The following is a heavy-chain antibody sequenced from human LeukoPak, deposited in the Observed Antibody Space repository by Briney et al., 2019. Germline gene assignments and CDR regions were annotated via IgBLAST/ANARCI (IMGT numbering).Heavy chain of an antibody. D-gene: IGHD3-16*01. Sequence: PGGSLRLSCAASGFTFSSYAMHWVRQAPGKGLEWVAVISYDGSNKYYADSVKGRFTISRDNSKNTLYLQMNSLRAEDTAVYYCARDQGGPTSCWGQGTLVTVSS. V-gene: IGHV3-30*04. CDR2: ISYDGSNK. CDR3: ARDQGGPTSC. J-gene: IGHJ4*02. CDR1: GFTFSSYA.